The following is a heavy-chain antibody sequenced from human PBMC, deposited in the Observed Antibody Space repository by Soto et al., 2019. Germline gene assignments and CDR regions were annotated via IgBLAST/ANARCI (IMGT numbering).Heavy chain of an antibody. Sequence: QMQLVQSGAEVKKTGSSVKVSCKASGYTFTYRYLHWVRQAPGQALEWMGWITPFNGNTNYAQKFQDRVTIIRDRSMSTAYMELSSLRSEDTAMYYCARSNGYGDYEGYDAFDIWGQGTMVTVSS. D-gene: IGHD4-17*01. CDR2: ITPFNGNT. V-gene: IGHV1-45*02. CDR3: ARSNGYGDYEGYDAFDI. CDR1: GYTFTYRY. J-gene: IGHJ3*02.